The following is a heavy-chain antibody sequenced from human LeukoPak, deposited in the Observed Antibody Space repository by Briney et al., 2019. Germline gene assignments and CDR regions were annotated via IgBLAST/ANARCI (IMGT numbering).Heavy chain of an antibody. Sequence: SETLSLTCTVSGGSISSGGYYWSWIRQPPGKGLEWIGEINHSGSTNYNPSLKSRVTISVDTSKNQFSLKLSSVTAADTAVYYCARVLLYYDSSGYSPYKVWGQGTMVTVSS. V-gene: IGHV4-39*07. CDR3: ARVLLYYDSSGYSPYKV. CDR2: INHSGST. D-gene: IGHD3-22*01. CDR1: GGSISSGGYY. J-gene: IGHJ3*01.